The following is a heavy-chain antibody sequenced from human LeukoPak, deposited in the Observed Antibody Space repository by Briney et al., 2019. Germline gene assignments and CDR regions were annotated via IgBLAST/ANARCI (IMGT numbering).Heavy chain of an antibody. CDR3: ARPYYYDSRIDP. Sequence: SETLSLTCTVSGGSISSGDYYWSWIRQPPGKGLEWIAYMYYSGSTYYNPSLKSRVTMSADTSKNQRSLKLSSVTAADTAVYYCARPYYYDSRIDPWGQGILVTVSS. J-gene: IGHJ5*02. V-gene: IGHV4-30-4*01. CDR2: MYYSGST. D-gene: IGHD3-22*01. CDR1: GGSISSGDYY.